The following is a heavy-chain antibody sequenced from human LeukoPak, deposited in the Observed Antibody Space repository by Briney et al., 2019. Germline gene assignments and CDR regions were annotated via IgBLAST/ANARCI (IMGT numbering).Heavy chain of an antibody. V-gene: IGHV1-2*02. CDR3: ARDRAVVIFFDY. CDR1: GYTFTTYH. D-gene: IGHD3-22*01. Sequence: ASVKVSCKASGYTFTTYHMHWVRQAPGQGLEWMGRINPNSGGTNYAQKFQGRVTMTRDTSISTAYMELSRLRSDDTAVYYCARDRAVVIFFDYWGQGTLVTVSS. J-gene: IGHJ4*02. CDR2: INPNSGGT.